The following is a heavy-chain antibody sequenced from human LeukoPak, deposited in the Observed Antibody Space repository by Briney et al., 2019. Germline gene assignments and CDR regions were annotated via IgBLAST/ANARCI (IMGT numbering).Heavy chain of an antibody. D-gene: IGHD3-10*01. CDR3: AGSEDATWFGP. J-gene: IGHJ5*02. CDR2: IIPIFGIA. V-gene: IGHV1-69*04. CDR1: GGTFSSYA. Sequence: GASVKVSCKASGGTFSSYAISWVRQAPGQGLEWMGRIIPIFGIANYAQKFQGRVTITADKSTSTAYMELSSLRSEDTAVYYCAGSEDATWFGPWGQGTLVAVSS.